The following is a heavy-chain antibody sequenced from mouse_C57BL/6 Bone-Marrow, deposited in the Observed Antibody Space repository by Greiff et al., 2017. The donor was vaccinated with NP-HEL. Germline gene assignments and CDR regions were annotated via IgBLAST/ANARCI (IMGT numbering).Heavy chain of an antibody. CDR3: TRTYGSSYAMDY. D-gene: IGHD1-1*01. Sequence: VQLQQSGTVLARPGASVKMSCKTSGYTFTSYWMHWVKQRPGQGLEWIGAIYPGNSDTSYNQKFKGKAKLTAVTSASTAYMELSSLTNEDSAVYYGTRTYGSSYAMDYWGQGTSVTVSS. CDR2: IYPGNSDT. V-gene: IGHV1-5*01. CDR1: GYTFTSYW. J-gene: IGHJ4*01.